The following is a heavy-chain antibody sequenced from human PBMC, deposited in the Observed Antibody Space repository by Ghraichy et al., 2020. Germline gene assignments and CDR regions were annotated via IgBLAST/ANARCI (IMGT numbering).Heavy chain of an antibody. CDR1: GGTFSSYA. Sequence: SVKVSCKASGGTFSSYAISWVRQAPGQGLEWMGGIIPIFGTANYAQKFQGRVTITADESTSTAYMELSSLRSEDTAVYYCARVGYSGYDLYYYYYMDVWGKGTTVTVSS. CDR3: ARVGYSGYDLYYYYYMDV. V-gene: IGHV1-69*13. CDR2: IIPIFGTA. D-gene: IGHD5-12*01. J-gene: IGHJ6*03.